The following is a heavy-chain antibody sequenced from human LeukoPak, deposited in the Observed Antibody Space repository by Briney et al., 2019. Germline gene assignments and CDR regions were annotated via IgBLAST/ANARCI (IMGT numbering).Heavy chain of an antibody. V-gene: IGHV3-23*01. Sequence: GGSLRLSCAASGFTFNTYAMSWVRQAPGKGLEWVSCVSGSDGYTYYADSVKGRFTISRDNSKNTLYLQMNSLRAEDTAVYYCARAWLRGITMVRGVLGYWGQGTLVTVSS. D-gene: IGHD3-10*01. CDR1: GFTFNTYA. J-gene: IGHJ4*02. CDR2: VSGSDGYT. CDR3: ARAWLRGITMVRGVLGY.